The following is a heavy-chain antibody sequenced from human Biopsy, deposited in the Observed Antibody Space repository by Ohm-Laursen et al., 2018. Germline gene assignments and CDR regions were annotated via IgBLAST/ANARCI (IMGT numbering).Heavy chain of an antibody. CDR2: ISWNSDSI. Sequence: SLRLSCAASGFSFDNYDMRWVRQAPGKGLEWVSGISWNSDSIGYADSVKGRFTISRDNAKNSLYLQMNSLRSEDTALYYCAKDRYPSSWHYYYVMDVWGQGTTVTVSS. CDR3: AKDRYPSSWHYYYVMDV. CDR1: GFSFDNYD. J-gene: IGHJ6*02. D-gene: IGHD6-13*01. V-gene: IGHV3-9*01.